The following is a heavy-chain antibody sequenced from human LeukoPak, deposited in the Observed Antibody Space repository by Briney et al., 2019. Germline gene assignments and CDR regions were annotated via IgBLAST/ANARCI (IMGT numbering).Heavy chain of an antibody. D-gene: IGHD3-22*01. Sequence: GGSLRLSCTASKFTFSSYSMNWVRQAPGKGLEWISYISSSGSTIYYADSVKGRFTISRDNAKNSLYLQMNSLRAEDTAVYYCARPLSDYYDSSGNYYYMDVWGKGTTVTVSS. V-gene: IGHV3-48*04. J-gene: IGHJ6*03. CDR3: ARPLSDYYDSSGNYYYMDV. CDR1: KFTFSSYS. CDR2: ISSSGSTI.